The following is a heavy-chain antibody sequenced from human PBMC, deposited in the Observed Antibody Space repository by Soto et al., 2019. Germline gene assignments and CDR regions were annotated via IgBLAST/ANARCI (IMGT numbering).Heavy chain of an antibody. Sequence: QVQLQESGPGLVKPSETLSLTCTVSGGSVSSGHFYWSWIRQPPGKGLEWIGYIYYSGSTKYNPSLRRRVTILVDTSKNQFYLKLTSVTAADTAVYYCARSGSGSGWLGGQGTLVTVSS. J-gene: IGHJ4*02. CDR1: GGSVSSGHFY. CDR2: IYYSGST. V-gene: IGHV4-61*01. D-gene: IGHD6-19*01. CDR3: ARSGSGSGWL.